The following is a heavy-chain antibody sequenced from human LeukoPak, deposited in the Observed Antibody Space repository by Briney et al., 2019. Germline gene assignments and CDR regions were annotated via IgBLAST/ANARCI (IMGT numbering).Heavy chain of an antibody. Sequence: GRSLRLSCAASGFTFSSYGMHWVRQAPGKGLEWVAVIWYDGSNEYYADSVKGRFTISRDNSKNTLYLQMNSLRAEDTAVYYCARGGDPIVGATQPFDYWGQGTLVTVSS. J-gene: IGHJ4*02. D-gene: IGHD1-26*01. CDR1: GFTFSSYG. CDR3: ARGGDPIVGATQPFDY. V-gene: IGHV3-33*01. CDR2: IWYDGSNE.